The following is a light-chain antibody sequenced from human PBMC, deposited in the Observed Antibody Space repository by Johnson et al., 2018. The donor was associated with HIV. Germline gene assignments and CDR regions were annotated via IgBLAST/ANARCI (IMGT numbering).Light chain of an antibody. CDR1: SSTIGTNY. Sequence: QAVLTQPPSVSAAPGHKVTISCSGSSSTIGTNYVSWYQQFPGTAPKLLIFDKNKRPSGIPDRFSASQSGTSATLDITGLQTGDEADYYCGTWDTSPGAHYVFGSGTKVTVL. V-gene: IGLV1-51*01. CDR3: GTWDTSPGAHYV. J-gene: IGLJ1*01. CDR2: DKN.